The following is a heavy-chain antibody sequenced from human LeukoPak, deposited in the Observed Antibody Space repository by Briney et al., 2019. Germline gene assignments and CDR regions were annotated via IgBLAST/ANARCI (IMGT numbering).Heavy chain of an antibody. Sequence: SETLSLTCTVSGDSITSSYWSWIRQPPGKGLECIGYIYYTGDSAYNPSLEGRVSMSLDTSNNQFSLKLKSMTAADTAVYYCAKTARIPFSWGRGTLVTVSS. CDR3: AKTARIPFS. V-gene: IGHV4-59*01. CDR1: GDSITSSY. CDR2: IYYTGDS. J-gene: IGHJ5*02. D-gene: IGHD1-1*01.